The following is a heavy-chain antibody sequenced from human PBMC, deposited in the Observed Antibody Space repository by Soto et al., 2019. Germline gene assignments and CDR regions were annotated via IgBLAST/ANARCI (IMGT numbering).Heavy chain of an antibody. CDR2: IIPIFSSR. CDR1: RDTFNKYA. D-gene: IGHD3-16*01. V-gene: IGHV1-69*01. Sequence: QVQLVQSGAEVKKPGSSVKVSCKTSRDTFNKYAFNWVRQAPGQGLEWMGWIIPIFSSRNYAEKVQGRVTITADDSTSTAYMELRSLGFEDTAVYYCARGETYLGVWGQGTTVTVSS. CDR3: ARGETYLGV. J-gene: IGHJ6*02.